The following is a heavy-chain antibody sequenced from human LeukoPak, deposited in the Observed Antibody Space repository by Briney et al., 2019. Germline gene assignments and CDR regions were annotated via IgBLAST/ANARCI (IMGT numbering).Heavy chain of an antibody. Sequence: PSETLSLTCAVYGGSFSGYYWSWIRQPPGKGLEWIGEINHSGSTSYNPSLKSRVTISVDTSKNQFSLKLSSVTAADTAVYYCARGRRKAAAGTWFDPWGQGTLVTVSS. D-gene: IGHD6-13*01. J-gene: IGHJ5*02. V-gene: IGHV4-34*01. CDR3: ARGRRKAAAGTWFDP. CDR1: GGSFSGYY. CDR2: INHSGST.